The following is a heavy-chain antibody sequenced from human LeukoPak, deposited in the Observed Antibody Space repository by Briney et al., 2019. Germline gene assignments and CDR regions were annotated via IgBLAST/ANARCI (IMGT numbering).Heavy chain of an antibody. V-gene: IGHV1-69*13. Sequence: SVKVSCKTSGGTFSRFAISWVRQAPGQGLEWMGGIIPIFGPANYAQKFQGRVTITADESTSTAYMELSSLRPEDTALYYCAKSTYYYGSGEGSNYWYFDLWGRGTLVTVSS. CDR2: IIPIFGPA. CDR1: GGTFSRFA. J-gene: IGHJ2*01. D-gene: IGHD3-10*01. CDR3: AKSTYYYGSGEGSNYWYFDL.